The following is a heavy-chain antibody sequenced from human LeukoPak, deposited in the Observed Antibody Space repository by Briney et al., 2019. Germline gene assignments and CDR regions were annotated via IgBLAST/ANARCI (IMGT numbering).Heavy chain of an antibody. V-gene: IGHV1-18*01. CDR1: GYTFTSYG. D-gene: IGHD2-2*01. CDR2: ISAYNGNT. CDR3: ARDGGTVVPADYYYYYYMDV. J-gene: IGHJ6*03. Sequence: GASVKVSCKASGYTFTSYGISWVRQAPGQGLEWMGWISAYNGNTNYAQKLQGRVTMTTDTSTSTAYMELRSLRSDDTAVYYCARDGGTVVPADYYYYYYMDVRGKGTTVTVSS.